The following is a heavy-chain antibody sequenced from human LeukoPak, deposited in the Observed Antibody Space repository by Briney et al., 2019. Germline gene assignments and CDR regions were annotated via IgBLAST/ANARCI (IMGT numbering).Heavy chain of an antibody. CDR3: AGGGGQQLVLGHFDY. D-gene: IGHD6-13*01. CDR2: IYSGGST. Sequence: GGSLRLSCAASGFTVSSNYMSWVRQAPGKGLEWVSVIYSGGSTYYADSVKGRFTISRDNSKNTLYLQMNSLRAEDTAVYYCAGGGGQQLVLGHFDYWGQGTLVTVSS. CDR1: GFTVSSNY. J-gene: IGHJ4*02. V-gene: IGHV3-53*01.